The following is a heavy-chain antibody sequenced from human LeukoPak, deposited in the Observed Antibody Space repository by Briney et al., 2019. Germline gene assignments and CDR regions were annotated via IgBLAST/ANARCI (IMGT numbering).Heavy chain of an antibody. Sequence: PGGSLRLSCTASGRTFSSYVMSWVRQAPGKGLEWVSTISGTGGSTFYADSVKGRFTISRDNSKSTMYLQMNSLRAEDTATYYCSPPRGDSSGYYYVYWGQGTLVTVSS. CDR3: SPPRGDSSGYYYVY. CDR1: GRTFSSYV. J-gene: IGHJ4*02. CDR2: ISGTGGST. V-gene: IGHV3-23*01. D-gene: IGHD3-22*01.